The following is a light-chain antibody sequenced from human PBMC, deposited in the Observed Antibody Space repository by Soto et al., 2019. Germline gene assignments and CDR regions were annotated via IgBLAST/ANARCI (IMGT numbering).Light chain of an antibody. V-gene: IGKV2-28*01. CDR2: LGY. CDR1: QRLLHRNGNIF. J-gene: IGKJ2*01. Sequence: EIVMTQSPPSLTVTPGEPASISCRSSQRLLHRNGNIFLDWYLQRPGQSPQLLIYLGYNRASGVPDRVSGSEAGTYFTLKISRVEAEDVGVYYCMQALETPYTFGQGTKLEIK. CDR3: MQALETPYT.